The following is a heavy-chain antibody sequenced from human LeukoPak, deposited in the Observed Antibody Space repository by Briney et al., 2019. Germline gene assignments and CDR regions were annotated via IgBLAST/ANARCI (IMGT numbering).Heavy chain of an antibody. D-gene: IGHD2-2*01. J-gene: IGHJ5*02. V-gene: IGHV1-69*02. Sequence: SVKVSCKASGGTFSSYTISWVRQAPGQGLEWMGRIIPILGIANYAQRFQGRVTITADKSTSTAYMELSSLRSEDTAVYYCARAGGFVVVPAAPAAGWFDPWGQGTLVTVSS. CDR2: IIPILGIA. CDR3: ARAGGFVVVPAAPAAGWFDP. CDR1: GGTFSSYT.